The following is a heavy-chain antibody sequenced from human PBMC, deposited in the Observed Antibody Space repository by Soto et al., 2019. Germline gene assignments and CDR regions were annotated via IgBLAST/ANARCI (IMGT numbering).Heavy chain of an antibody. D-gene: IGHD4-17*01. Sequence: EVQLVESGGGLIQPGGSLRLSCAASGFTVSRDYMSWVRQAPGKGLEWVSVIYTGGSTYYADSVKGRFTFSRDNSKNTLYRQMNSLRAEDTAVYYCARAYGGNPALFDPWGQGTLGTVSS. J-gene: IGHJ5*02. CDR1: GFTVSRDY. V-gene: IGHV3-53*01. CDR2: IYTGGST. CDR3: ARAYGGNPALFDP.